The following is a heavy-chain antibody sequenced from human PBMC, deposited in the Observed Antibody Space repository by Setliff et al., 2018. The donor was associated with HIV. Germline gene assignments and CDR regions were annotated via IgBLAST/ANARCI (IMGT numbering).Heavy chain of an antibody. Sequence: PGGSLRLSCAASGFTFSDYYMSWIRQAPGKGLEWVSIIYSGGTTYYADSVKGRFTISRDNSKNTLYLQMNSLRVEDTAVYHCARSPQGGYFDYWGQGTLVTVSS. V-gene: IGHV3-53*01. CDR1: GFTFSDYY. CDR2: IYSGGTT. J-gene: IGHJ4*03. CDR3: ARSPQGGYFDY.